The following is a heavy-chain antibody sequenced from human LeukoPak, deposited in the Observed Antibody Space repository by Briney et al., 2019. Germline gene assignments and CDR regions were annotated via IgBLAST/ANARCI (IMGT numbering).Heavy chain of an antibody. CDR1: GGSISSYY. CDR3: ARVPDYDFWSGYAFDI. CDR2: IYYSGST. D-gene: IGHD3-3*01. J-gene: IGHJ3*02. Sequence: SETLSLTCTVSGGSISSYYWSWIRQPPGKGLEWIGYIYYSGSTNYNPSLKSRVAISLDMSKNQFSLKLNSVTAADTAVYYCARVPDYDFWSGYAFDIWGQGTMVTVSS. V-gene: IGHV4-59*01.